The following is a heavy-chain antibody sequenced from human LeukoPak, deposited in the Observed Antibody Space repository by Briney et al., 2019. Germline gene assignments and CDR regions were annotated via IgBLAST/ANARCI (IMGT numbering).Heavy chain of an antibody. CDR1: GYTFTSYY. CDR2: INPSGCST. V-gene: IGHV1-46*01. J-gene: IGHJ5*02. CDR3: ARQYTTTAINWFDP. Sequence: ASVKVSCKASGYTFTSYYMNWVRQAPGHGLEWMGIINPSGCSTSYAQKVQGRVTMTRDTSTSTVYMEMSSMRYEDTAVYYCARQYTTTAINWFDPWGQGTLVTVSS. D-gene: IGHD1-1*01.